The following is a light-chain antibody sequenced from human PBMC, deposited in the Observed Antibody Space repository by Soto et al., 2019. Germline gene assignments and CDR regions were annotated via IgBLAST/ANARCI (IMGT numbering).Light chain of an antibody. CDR3: SSYTSSSTYVV. Sequence: QSALTQPASVSGSPGQSITISCTETSSDVGGYNYVSWYQQHPGKAPKLMIYEVSNRPSGVSNRFSGSKSGNTASLTISGLQAEDEADYYCSSYTSSSTYVVFGGGTQLTVL. CDR1: SSDVGGYNY. J-gene: IGLJ2*01. CDR2: EVS. V-gene: IGLV2-14*01.